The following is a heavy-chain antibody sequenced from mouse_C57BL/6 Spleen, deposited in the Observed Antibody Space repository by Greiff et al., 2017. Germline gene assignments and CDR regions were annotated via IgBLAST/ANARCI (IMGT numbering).Heavy chain of an antibody. D-gene: IGHD2-4*01. Sequence: EVKLVESGGGLVQPGGSLSLSCAASGFTFTDYYMSWVRQPPGKALEWLGFIRNKANGYTTEYSASVKGRFTISRDNSQSIIYLQMNALRAEDSATYYCARSYDYDDEAWFAYWGQGTLVTVSA. CDR1: GFTFTDYY. CDR3: ARSYDYDDEAWFAY. J-gene: IGHJ3*01. V-gene: IGHV7-3*01. CDR2: IRNKANGYTT.